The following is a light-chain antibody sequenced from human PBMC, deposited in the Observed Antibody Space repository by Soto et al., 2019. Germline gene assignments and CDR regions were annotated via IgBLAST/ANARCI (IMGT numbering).Light chain of an antibody. CDR2: AAS. Sequence: IQLTQSPSSLSASVGDRVTITCRASQGISSYLAWYQQKPGKAPKLLIYAASTLQSGVPSRFSGSGSGTDFPPTPSTPQPDDFSTYSWKPFNSYPLTSGWGTKWDIK. J-gene: IGKJ4*01. V-gene: IGKV1-9*01. CDR1: QGISSY. CDR3: KPFNSYPLT.